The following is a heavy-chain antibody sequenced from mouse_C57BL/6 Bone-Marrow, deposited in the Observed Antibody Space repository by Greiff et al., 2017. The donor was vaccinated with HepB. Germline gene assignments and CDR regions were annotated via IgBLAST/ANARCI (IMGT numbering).Heavy chain of an antibody. CDR1: GYSITSGYY. V-gene: IGHV3-6*01. Sequence: EVQLQESGPGLVKPSQSLSLTCSVTGYSITSGYYWNWIRQFPGNKLEWMGYISYDGSNNYNPSLKNRISITRDTSKNQFFLKLNSVTTEDTATYYCAREEYYYAMDYWGQGTSVTVSS. CDR3: AREEYYYAMDY. CDR2: ISYDGSN. J-gene: IGHJ4*01.